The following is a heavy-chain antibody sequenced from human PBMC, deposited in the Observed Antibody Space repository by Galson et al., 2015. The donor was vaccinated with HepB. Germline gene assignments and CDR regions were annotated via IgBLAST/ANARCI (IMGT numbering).Heavy chain of an antibody. CDR3: ARIYGSGWSDALDS. V-gene: IGHV4-4*02. CDR2: IFHSGST. D-gene: IGHD6-19*01. Sequence: SETLSLTCAVSDGSISSTNWWSWVRQPPGKGLEWVGEIFHSGSTNYNPSLESRVTISVDKSKNHFSLRLSSVTAADTAVYYCARIYGSGWSDALDSWGQGTMVTVSA. CDR1: DGSISSTNW. J-gene: IGHJ3*02.